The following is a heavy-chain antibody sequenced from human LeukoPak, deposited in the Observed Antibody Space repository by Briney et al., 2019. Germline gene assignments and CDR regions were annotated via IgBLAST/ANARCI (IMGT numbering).Heavy chain of an antibody. CDR2: IYYSGST. V-gene: IGHV4-59*08. D-gene: IGHD1-26*01. CDR3: ASGTYYRGFDA. Sequence: SETLSLTCTVSGGSISSYYWSWIRQPPGKGLEWIGYIYYSGSTYYNPSLKSRVTISVDTSKNQFSLKLSSVTAADTAVYYCASGTYYRGFDAWGQGTLVTVSS. J-gene: IGHJ5*02. CDR1: GGSISSYY.